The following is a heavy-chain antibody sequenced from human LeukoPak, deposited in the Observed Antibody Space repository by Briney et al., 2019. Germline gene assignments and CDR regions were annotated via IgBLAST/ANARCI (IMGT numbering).Heavy chain of an antibody. J-gene: IGHJ6*03. CDR2: ISGRSSYI. Sequence: GGSLRLSCEGSGFTFSRYNMNWFRQAPGKGLERVSSISGRSSYIFYADSVKGRFIISRDNAKNSLYLQMNSLRAEDTAVYYCARDAQWLVPEGYYYYMDVWGKGTTVTVSS. V-gene: IGHV3-21*01. CDR3: ARDAQWLVPEGYYYYMDV. D-gene: IGHD6-19*01. CDR1: GFTFSRYN.